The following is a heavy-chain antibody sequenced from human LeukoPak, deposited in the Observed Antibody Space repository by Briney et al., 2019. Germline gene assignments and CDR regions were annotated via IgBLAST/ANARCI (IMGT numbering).Heavy chain of an antibody. CDR1: GFTFSSYG. D-gene: IGHD6-13*01. Sequence: PGGSLRLSCAASGFTFSSYGMHWVRQAPGKGLEWVAVISYDGSNKYYADSVKGRFTISRDNSKNTLYLQMSSLRAEDTALYYCARDMTITGADDYWGQGTRVTVSS. CDR2: ISYDGSNK. V-gene: IGHV3-30*03. J-gene: IGHJ4*02. CDR3: ARDMTITGADDY.